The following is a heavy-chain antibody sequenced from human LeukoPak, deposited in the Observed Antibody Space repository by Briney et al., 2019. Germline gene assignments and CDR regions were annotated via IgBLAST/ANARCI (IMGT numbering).Heavy chain of an antibody. CDR2: ISSGTGYI. CDR1: GFTFSSYA. J-gene: IGHJ4*02. CDR3: ARGWANDY. D-gene: IGHD5-24*01. Sequence: GGSLRLSCAASGFTFSSYAMSWVRQAPGKGLEWVSSISSGTGYIYYADSVKGRFTISRDNAKTSLYLQMNSLRAEDTAVYYCARGWANDYWGQGTLVTVSS. V-gene: IGHV3-21*01.